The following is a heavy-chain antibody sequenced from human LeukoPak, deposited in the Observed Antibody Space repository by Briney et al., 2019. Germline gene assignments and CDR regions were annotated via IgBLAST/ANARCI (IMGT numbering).Heavy chain of an antibody. CDR2: LIGSSGST. Sequence: GGSLRLSCAASGFTSTNYAMNWVRQAPGKGLEWVSVLIGSSGSTDYADSVKGRFTISRDNSKNTLFLQMNSLRAEDTAIYYCAKGAYDYIEIGYFDSWGQGTLVTVSS. CDR1: GFTSTNYA. V-gene: IGHV3-23*01. CDR3: AKGAYDYIEIGYFDS. D-gene: IGHD5-12*01. J-gene: IGHJ4*02.